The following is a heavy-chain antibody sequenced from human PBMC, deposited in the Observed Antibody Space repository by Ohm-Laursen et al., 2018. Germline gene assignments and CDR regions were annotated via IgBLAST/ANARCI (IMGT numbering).Heavy chain of an antibody. CDR2: VNPVSKNT. D-gene: IGHD2-2*01. CDR3: ARAVRNQMLSTV. CDR1: GYTFTSYD. Sequence: SSVKVSCKTYGYTFTSYDISWVRQVSGQGLEWIGWVNPVSKNTVSVKDFRGRVTLTGDTSSSTAYMELRSLTSKDTAIYYCARAVRNQMLSTVWGQGTTVTVSS. J-gene: IGHJ6*02. V-gene: IGHV1-8*01.